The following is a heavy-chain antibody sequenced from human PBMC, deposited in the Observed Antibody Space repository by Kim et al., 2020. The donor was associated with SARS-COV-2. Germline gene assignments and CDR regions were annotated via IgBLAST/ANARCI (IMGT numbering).Heavy chain of an antibody. Sequence: SETLSLTCAVYGGSFSGYYWSWIRQPPGKGLEWIGEINHSGSTNYNPSLKSRVTISVDTSKNQFSLKLSSVTAADTAVYYCARMGWGQIVPNDAFDIWGQGTMVTVSS. CDR2: INHSGST. V-gene: IGHV4-34*01. CDR3: ARMGWGQIVPNDAFDI. D-gene: IGHD3-10*01. J-gene: IGHJ3*02. CDR1: GGSFSGYY.